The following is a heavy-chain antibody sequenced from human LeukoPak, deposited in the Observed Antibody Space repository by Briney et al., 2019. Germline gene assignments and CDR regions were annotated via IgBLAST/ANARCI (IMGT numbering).Heavy chain of an antibody. D-gene: IGHD2-15*01. Sequence: PGGSLRLSCAASGFTFSSYAMSWVRQAPGKGLEWVSYISSSGSTIYYADSVKGRFTISRDNAKNTVYLQMNSLRAEDTAVYYCARILKWSERGDYWGQGTLVTVSS. CDR2: ISSSGSTI. V-gene: IGHV3-48*04. J-gene: IGHJ4*02. CDR3: ARILKWSERGDY. CDR1: GFTFSSYA.